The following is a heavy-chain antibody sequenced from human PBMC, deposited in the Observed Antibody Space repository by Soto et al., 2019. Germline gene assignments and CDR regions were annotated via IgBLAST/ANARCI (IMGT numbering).Heavy chain of an antibody. J-gene: IGHJ4*02. V-gene: IGHV1-3*01. CDR3: ARTSGLTAVDY. Sequence: ASVKVSCKASGYTFTSYAMHWVRQAPGQRLERMGWINAGNGNTKYSQKFQRRVTITRDTSASTAYMELSSLRSEDTTLYYCARTSGLTAVDYWGQGTLVTVSS. CDR1: GYTFTSYA. D-gene: IGHD5-12*01. CDR2: INAGNGNT.